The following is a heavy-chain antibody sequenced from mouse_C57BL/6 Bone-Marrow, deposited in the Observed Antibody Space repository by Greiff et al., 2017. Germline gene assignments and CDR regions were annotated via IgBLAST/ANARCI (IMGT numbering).Heavy chain of an antibody. J-gene: IGHJ3*01. CDR1: GFTFSSYG. V-gene: IGHV5-6*02. CDR3: ARQDYYGSSDAWFAY. D-gene: IGHD1-1*01. Sequence: EVKLVESGGDLVKPGGSLKLSCAASGFTFSSYGMSWVRQTPDKRLEWVATISSGGSYTYYPDSVKGRFTITRDNAKNTLYLQMSSLKSEDTAMYYCARQDYYGSSDAWFAYWGQGTLVTVAA. CDR2: ISSGGSYT.